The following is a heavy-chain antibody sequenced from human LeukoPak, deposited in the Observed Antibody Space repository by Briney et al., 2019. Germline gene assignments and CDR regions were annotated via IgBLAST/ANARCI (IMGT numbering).Heavy chain of an antibody. D-gene: IGHD2-15*01. CDR3: ARGYFSGGSCPLDY. Sequence: GATVKLSCKASGYTFTGYYMHWVPQAPGQGLEWMGWINPKSGATNYAQNFQGRVAMTRDTSISTAYVELSSLRPDDTAVYYCARGYFSGGSCPLDYWGQGTLVTVSS. CDR2: INPKSGAT. J-gene: IGHJ4*02. V-gene: IGHV1-2*02. CDR1: GYTFTGYY.